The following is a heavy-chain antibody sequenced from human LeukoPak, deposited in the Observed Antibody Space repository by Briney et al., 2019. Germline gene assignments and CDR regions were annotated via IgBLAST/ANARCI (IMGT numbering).Heavy chain of an antibody. V-gene: IGHV4-30-4*01. Sequence: PSQTPSLTCTVSGGSISSGDYYWSWIRQPPGKGLGWIGYIYYSGSTYYNPSLKSRVTISVDTSKNQFSLKLSSVTAADTAVYYCARVRGYSSIRWYFDLWGRGTLVTVSS. CDR2: IYYSGST. J-gene: IGHJ2*01. D-gene: IGHD6-13*01. CDR3: ARVRGYSSIRWYFDL. CDR1: GGSISSGDYY.